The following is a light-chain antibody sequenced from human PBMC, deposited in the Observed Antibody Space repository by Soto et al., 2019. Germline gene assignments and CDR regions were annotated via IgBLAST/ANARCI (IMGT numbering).Light chain of an antibody. V-gene: IGKV3-11*01. Sequence: EIVLTQSPATLSLSPGERATLSCRASQSVRSYLAWYQQKPGQAPRLLIYDASNRATGIPARFSGSGSGTDFTLTISSREPEDFAVYYCQQRSSWPLTFGGGTKVEIK. CDR2: DAS. CDR3: QQRSSWPLT. J-gene: IGKJ4*01. CDR1: QSVRSY.